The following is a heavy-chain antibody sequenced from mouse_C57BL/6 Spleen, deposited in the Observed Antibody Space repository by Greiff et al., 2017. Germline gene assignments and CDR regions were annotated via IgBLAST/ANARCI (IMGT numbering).Heavy chain of an antibody. CDR2: IYPSDSET. J-gene: IGHJ2*01. CDR1: GYTFTSYW. CDR3: AREGVYYAIYYFDC. Sequence: QVHVKQPGAELVRPGSSVKLSCKASGYTFTSYWMDWVKQRPGQGLEWIGNIYPSDSETHYNQKFKDKATLTVDKSSSTAYMQLSSLTSEDSAVYYCAREGVYYAIYYFDCWGQGTTLTVSS. D-gene: IGHD1-1*01. V-gene: IGHV1-61*01.